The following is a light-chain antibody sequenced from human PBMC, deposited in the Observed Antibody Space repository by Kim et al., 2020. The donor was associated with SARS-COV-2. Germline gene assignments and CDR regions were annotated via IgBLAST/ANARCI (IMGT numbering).Light chain of an antibody. J-gene: IGLJ2*01. CDR1: SSNIGTNS. CDR3: SAWDNTLDGDVL. V-gene: IGLV1-44*01. CDR2: GTD. Sequence: RFTVSCSATSSNIGTNSVNWYQQVPGTAPKLLIYGTDKRPSGVPDRFSGSKSGTSASLAISGLQSEDEADYYCSAWDNTLDGDVLFGGGTKLTVL.